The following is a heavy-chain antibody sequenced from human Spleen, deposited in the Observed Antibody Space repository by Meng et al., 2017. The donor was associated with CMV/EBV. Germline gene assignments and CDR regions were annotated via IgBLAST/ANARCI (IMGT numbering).Heavy chain of an antibody. CDR1: RGSISNYF. J-gene: IGHJ6*02. CDR2: IYYSGST. D-gene: IGHD5-12*01. Sequence: SETLSLTCTVSRGSISNYFWSWIRQAPGKGLEWIGYIYYSGSTNYKPSLKSRVTISVDTSKNEFSLTMTSVTAADTAVYYCAKDLTSGYDHYSYYGMDVWGQGTTVTVSS. V-gene: IGHV4-59*01. CDR3: AKDLTSGYDHYSYYGMDV.